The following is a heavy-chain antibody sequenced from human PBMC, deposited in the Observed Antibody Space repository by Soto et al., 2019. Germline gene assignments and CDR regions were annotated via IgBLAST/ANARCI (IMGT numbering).Heavy chain of an antibody. Sequence: EVQLLESGGGLVQPGGSLRLSCAASGFTFSTYVMSWVRQAPGKGLEWVSSISGSASGTYYADSVKGRFTISRDNPRNTLFLQMRGLRAEDTAVYYCAKAEGWGSYRSFDYWGQGALVTVSS. CDR1: GFTFSTYV. CDR3: AKAEGWGSYRSFDY. V-gene: IGHV3-23*01. D-gene: IGHD3-16*02. CDR2: ISGSASGT. J-gene: IGHJ4*02.